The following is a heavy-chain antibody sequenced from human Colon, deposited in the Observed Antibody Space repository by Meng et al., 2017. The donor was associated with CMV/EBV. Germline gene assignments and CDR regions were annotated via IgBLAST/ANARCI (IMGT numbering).Heavy chain of an antibody. CDR3: ARDKRESMVRYYYYYGMDV. J-gene: IGHJ6*02. D-gene: IGHD3-10*01. Sequence: ASVKVSCKASGYTFSGYYMNWVRQAPGQGLEWMGWINPNSGDTNYAQKFQGRVTVTRDTSITTAYMDLSRLSSDDTAVYYCARDKRESMVRYYYYYGMDVWGQGTTVTVSS. V-gene: IGHV1-2*02. CDR1: GYTFSGYY. CDR2: INPNSGDT.